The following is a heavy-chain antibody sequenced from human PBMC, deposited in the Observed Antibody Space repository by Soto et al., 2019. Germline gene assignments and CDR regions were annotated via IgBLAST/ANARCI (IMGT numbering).Heavy chain of an antibody. CDR1: GFTFTSYA. J-gene: IGHJ4*02. CDR2: MSGSGGRT. V-gene: IGHV3-23*01. CDR3: GKGRSSRGWRAGFNY. Sequence: EVQLLESGGGLVQPGGSLRLSCAASGFTFTSYAMSWLRQAPGKGLEWVSAMSGSGGRTNYADSVKGRFPISRDSSKNTLYLEMNSLRAEDTAIFNGGKGRSSRGWRAGFNYWVQGTVVTVSS. D-gene: IGHD6-19*01.